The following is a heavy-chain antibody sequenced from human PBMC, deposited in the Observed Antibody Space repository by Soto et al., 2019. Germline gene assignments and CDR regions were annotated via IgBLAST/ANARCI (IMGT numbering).Heavy chain of an antibody. Sequence: DSVKVSCKASGYSFTSYGISWVRQAPGQGPEWMGWISGHNGNTNHPQSLQGRVTMTTDTSRNTAYMELRSLRSDDTAVYYCARHRFNYYDDTVYYYFDYWGPGTLATV. CDR2: ISGHNGNT. D-gene: IGHD3-22*01. J-gene: IGHJ4*02. V-gene: IGHV1-18*04. CDR3: ARHRFNYYDDTVYYYFDY. CDR1: GYSFTSYG.